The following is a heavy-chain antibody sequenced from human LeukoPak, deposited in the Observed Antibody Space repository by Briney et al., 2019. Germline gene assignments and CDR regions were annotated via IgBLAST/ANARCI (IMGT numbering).Heavy chain of an antibody. V-gene: IGHV3-30*02. CDR1: GLLLSSYG. Sequence: GGSLRLPCAASGLLLSSYGMHWVRQAPGKGLEWVSFIRFDGSNKNYADSVKGRFTISRDNSKNTLYLPMNSLKTEDTAVYYCTTDPIAARPWFFGSDYYYYYMDVWGKGTTVTVSS. CDR2: IRFDGSNK. D-gene: IGHD6-6*01. CDR3: TTDPIAARPWFFGSDYYYYYMDV. J-gene: IGHJ6*03.